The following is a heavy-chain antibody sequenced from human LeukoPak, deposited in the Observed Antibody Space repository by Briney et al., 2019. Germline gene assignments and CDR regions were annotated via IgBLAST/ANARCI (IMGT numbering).Heavy chain of an antibody. CDR2: IYSGGST. CDR3: ARDSPSPTGGGNFRDY. V-gene: IGHV3-53*01. CDR1: GFTVSSNY. D-gene: IGHD4-23*01. Sequence: GGSLRLSCAASGFTVSSNYMSWVRQAPGKGLEWVSVIYSGGSTYYADSVKGRFTISRDNSKNTLYLQMNSLRAEDTAVYYCARDSPSPTGGGNFRDYWGQGTLVTVSS. J-gene: IGHJ4*02.